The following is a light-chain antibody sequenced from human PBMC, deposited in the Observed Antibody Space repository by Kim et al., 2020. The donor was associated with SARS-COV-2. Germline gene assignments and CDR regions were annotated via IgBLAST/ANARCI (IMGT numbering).Light chain of an antibody. CDR1: ENINRN. V-gene: IGKV3-15*01. J-gene: IGKJ1*01. Sequence: EIVMTQSAATLSVSPGERAILSCRASENINRNLAWYQQRPGRAPRVLIYDAFTRATGIPARFSGSGSGTYFTLTITSLQSEDFAVYYCQQYENWARTFGEGTNVDIK. CDR3: QQYENWART. CDR2: DAF.